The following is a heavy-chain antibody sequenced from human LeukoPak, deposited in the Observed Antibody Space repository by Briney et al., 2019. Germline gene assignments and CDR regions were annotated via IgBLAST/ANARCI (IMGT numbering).Heavy chain of an antibody. Sequence: ASVKVSCKASGYTFTDNCIHWVRQAPGQGLEWIGWINPLSGGPMYAQKFQGRVTMTRDTSLSTAYIELNGLKSDDTAIYYCAREGIKIFGGWAPFDPWGQGTLVTVS. D-gene: IGHD3-3*01. V-gene: IGHV1-2*02. CDR2: INPLSGGP. CDR3: AREGIKIFGGWAPFDP. J-gene: IGHJ5*02. CDR1: GYTFTDNC.